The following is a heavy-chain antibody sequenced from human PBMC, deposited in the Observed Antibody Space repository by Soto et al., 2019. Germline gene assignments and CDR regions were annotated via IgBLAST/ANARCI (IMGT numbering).Heavy chain of an antibody. CDR3: AGSGSGWSQDY. D-gene: IGHD6-19*01. V-gene: IGHV1-18*01. J-gene: IGHJ4*02. CDR1: GYTFLDYG. Sequence: QVQLVQSGADVKKPGASVKVSCKTSGYTFLDYGLVWVRQAPGRGLEWMGWTNPNNDDSIYAQDLQGRVTMTTDKSTRTTYMELRSLRSDDTAVYYCAGSGSGWSQDYWGQGTLVSVSS. CDR2: TNPNNDDS.